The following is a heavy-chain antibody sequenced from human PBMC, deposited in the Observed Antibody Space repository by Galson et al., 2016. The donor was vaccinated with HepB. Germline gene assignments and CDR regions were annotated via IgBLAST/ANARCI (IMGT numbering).Heavy chain of an antibody. CDR2: VTHLGSN. CDR3: ARGHFYVVMWGP. CDR1: GGSVSGGSYY. Sequence: CTVSGGSVSGGSYYWSWIRQPPGKGLEWIGAVTHLGSNDYNPSLKSRVTISLDTSKNEFSLKLTSVTAADTAVYFCARGHFYVVMWGPWGRGTLVAVSS. V-gene: IGHV4-61*01. J-gene: IGHJ5*02. D-gene: IGHD4-23*01.